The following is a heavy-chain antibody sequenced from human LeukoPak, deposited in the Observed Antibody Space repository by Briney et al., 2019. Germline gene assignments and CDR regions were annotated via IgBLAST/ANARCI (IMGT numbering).Heavy chain of an antibody. J-gene: IGHJ5*02. CDR2: IYYSGST. V-gene: IGHV4-59*01. D-gene: IGHD3-16*01. Sequence: SETLSLTCTVFGGSISSYYWSWIRQPPGKGLEWIGYIYYSGSTNYNPSLKSRVTISVDTSKNQFSLKLSSVTAADTAVYYCARFGELLWFDPWGQGTLVTVSS. CDR3: ARFGELLWFDP. CDR1: GGSISSYY.